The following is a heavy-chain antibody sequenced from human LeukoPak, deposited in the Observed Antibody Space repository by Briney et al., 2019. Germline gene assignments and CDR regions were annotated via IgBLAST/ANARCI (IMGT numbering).Heavy chain of an antibody. CDR3: TTGSSGWST. CDR1: GFTVSNAW. J-gene: IGHJ5*02. CDR2: IKSNSAGGAT. Sequence: GGSLRLSCAASGFTVSNAWMSWVRQAPGKGLEWVGRIKSNSAGGATDFAAPVKGRFTMSRDDSKNKLFLQMNSLKSEDTAVYYCTTGSSGWSTWGQGTLVTVSS. V-gene: IGHV3-15*01. D-gene: IGHD6-19*01.